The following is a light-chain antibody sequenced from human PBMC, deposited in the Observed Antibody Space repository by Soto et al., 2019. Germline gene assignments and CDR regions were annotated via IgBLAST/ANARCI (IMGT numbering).Light chain of an antibody. CDR2: EVS. CDR3: SSSATSNTVV. CDR1: SSDVGDYKY. J-gene: IGLJ1*01. V-gene: IGLV2-14*01. Sequence: QSALTQPASVSGSPGQSITISCTGTSSDVGDYKYVSWYQQHPGKAPKALIYEVSKRPSGVSSRFSGSKSGNTAPLTISGLQDEDEDDYYCSSSATSNTVVFGPGTKLTVL.